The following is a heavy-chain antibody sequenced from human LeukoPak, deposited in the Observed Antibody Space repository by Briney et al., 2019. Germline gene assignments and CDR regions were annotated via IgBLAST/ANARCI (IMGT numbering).Heavy chain of an antibody. CDR1: GFNFSSYS. CDR2: ISSSSSYI. J-gene: IGHJ4*02. D-gene: IGHD5-18*01. V-gene: IGHV3-21*01. Sequence: GGSLRLSCAASGFNFSSYSMNWVRQAPGKGLEWVSSISSSSSYIYYADSVKGRFTISRDNAKNSLYLQMNSLRAEDTAVYYCARDYVDTAMVFDYWGQGTLVTVSS. CDR3: ARDYVDTAMVFDY.